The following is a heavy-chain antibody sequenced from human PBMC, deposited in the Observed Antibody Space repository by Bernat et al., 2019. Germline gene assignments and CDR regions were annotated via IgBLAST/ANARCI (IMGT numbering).Heavy chain of an antibody. Sequence: QVQLVQSGAEVKKPGSSVKVSCKASGGTFSSYAISWVRQAPGQGLEWMGGIIPIFGTANYAQKFHGRVTITADESTSTAYMELSSLRSEDTAVYYCARGGYYYDSSGYYPRDAFDIWGQGTMVTVSS. J-gene: IGHJ3*02. CDR3: ARGGYYYDSSGYYPRDAFDI. V-gene: IGHV1-69*12. D-gene: IGHD3-22*01. CDR1: GGTFSSYA. CDR2: IIPIFGTA.